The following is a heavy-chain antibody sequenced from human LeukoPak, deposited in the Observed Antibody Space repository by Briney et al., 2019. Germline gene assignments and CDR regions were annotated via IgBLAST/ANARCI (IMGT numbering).Heavy chain of an antibody. CDR1: GFTFSSYS. Sequence: GGSLRLSCAASGFTFSSYSMNWVRQAPGKGLEWVSSISSSSSYIYYADSVKGRFTISRDNAKNSLYLQMNSLRAEDTVVYYCARDQGYYDSSGPIDYWGQGTLVTVSS. CDR2: ISSSSSYI. V-gene: IGHV3-21*01. D-gene: IGHD3-22*01. CDR3: ARDQGYYDSSGPIDY. J-gene: IGHJ4*02.